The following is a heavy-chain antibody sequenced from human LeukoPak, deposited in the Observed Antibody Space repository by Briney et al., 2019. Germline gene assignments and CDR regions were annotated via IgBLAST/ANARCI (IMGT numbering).Heavy chain of an antibody. V-gene: IGHV4-59*08. CDR3: ARSLRGYRFATDY. J-gene: IGHJ4*02. Sequence: SETLSLTCTVSGDSINSYYWSWIRQPPGKGLEWIGYIYYSGSTKYNPSIKGRVTISVDTSKNQFSLKLSSVTAADTAVYYCARSLRGYRFATDYWGQGTPVTVSS. D-gene: IGHD5-18*01. CDR2: IYYSGST. CDR1: GDSINSYY.